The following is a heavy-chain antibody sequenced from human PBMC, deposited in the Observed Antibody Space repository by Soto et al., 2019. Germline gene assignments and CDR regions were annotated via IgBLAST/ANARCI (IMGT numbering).Heavy chain of an antibody. CDR2: INAGNGHT. J-gene: IGHJ4*02. D-gene: IGHD3-10*01. V-gene: IGHV1-3*01. CDR1: GYTFSNYL. CDR3: ASPSYGSGSYY. Sequence: QVQLVQSGAEVKKPGASVKVSCKASGYTFSNYLLHWVRQAPGQGLEWMGWINAGNGHTKYSQKFQGRVTFTRDTSATTAYIELSGLRSEDTGVYYCASPSYGSGSYYWGQGTRVTVSS.